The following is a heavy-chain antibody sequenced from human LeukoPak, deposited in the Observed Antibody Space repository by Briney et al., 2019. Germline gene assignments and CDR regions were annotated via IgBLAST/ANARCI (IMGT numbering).Heavy chain of an antibody. CDR3: ARGYSSSFPDY. CDR2: IWYDGSNK. V-gene: IGHV3-33*01. J-gene: IGHJ4*02. Sequence: PGGSLRLSCTASGFSFNSHGMHWVRQAPGKGLEWVAVIWYDGSNKYCADSVKGRFTISRDNSKNTLYLQMNSLRAEDTAVYYCARGYSSSFPDYWGQGTLVTVSS. CDR1: GFSFNSHG. D-gene: IGHD6-13*01.